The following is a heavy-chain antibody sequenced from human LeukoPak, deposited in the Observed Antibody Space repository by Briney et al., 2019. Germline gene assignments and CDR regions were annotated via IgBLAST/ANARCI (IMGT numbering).Heavy chain of an antibody. D-gene: IGHD3-22*01. CDR1: GFTFSTYS. CDR2: ISSSSSYI. V-gene: IGHV3-21*01. J-gene: IGHJ4*02. CDR3: ARDQGLFYYDSSGSSSFDY. Sequence: GGSLRLSCAASGFTFSTYSINWVRQAPGKGLEWVSSISSSSSYIYYADSAKGRFTISRDNAKNSLYLQMNSLRAEDTAVYYCARDQGLFYYDSSGSSSFDYWGQGTLVTVSS.